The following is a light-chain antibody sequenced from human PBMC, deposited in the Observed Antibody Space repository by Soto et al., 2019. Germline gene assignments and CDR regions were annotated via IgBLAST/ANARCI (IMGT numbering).Light chain of an antibody. CDR1: RAVGSN. Sequence: EIVMTQSPATLSVSPGERATLSCRASRAVGSNLAWYQQKLGQAPRLLIYGASTRATGIPARFSGSGSGTKVTLTLSSLRSENFAIYFCQKYNNWPPDRTFGQGTKVEIK. J-gene: IGKJ1*01. CDR3: QKYNNWPPDRT. CDR2: GAS. V-gene: IGKV3-15*01.